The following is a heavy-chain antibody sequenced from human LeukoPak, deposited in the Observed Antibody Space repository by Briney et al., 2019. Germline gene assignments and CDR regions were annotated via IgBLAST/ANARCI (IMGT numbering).Heavy chain of an antibody. D-gene: IGHD4-17*01. Sequence: GGSLRLSCAASGFTFNSYAIHWVRQAPGKGLEWVAVISYDGSNKYLADSVKGRFTISRDNSKNSLHLQMNSPRADDTAVYYCAKVDFGDYEFDHWGQGTLVTVSS. CDR1: GFTFNSYA. V-gene: IGHV3-30*04. CDR3: AKVDFGDYEFDH. J-gene: IGHJ4*02. CDR2: ISYDGSNK.